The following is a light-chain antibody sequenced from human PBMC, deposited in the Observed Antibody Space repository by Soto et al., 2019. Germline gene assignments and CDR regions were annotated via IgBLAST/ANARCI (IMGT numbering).Light chain of an antibody. V-gene: IGKV3-15*01. CDR3: QEYNNCPRT. CDR1: QSVSSN. Sequence: EIVMTQSPATLSVSPGERATLSCRVSQSVSSNLAWYPPNPGQAPRLLIYGASTRATGIPARFRGRGSGTEFTLTISSLQPEDFAFYYCQEYNNCPRTFAQGTEVAI. J-gene: IGKJ1*01. CDR2: GAS.